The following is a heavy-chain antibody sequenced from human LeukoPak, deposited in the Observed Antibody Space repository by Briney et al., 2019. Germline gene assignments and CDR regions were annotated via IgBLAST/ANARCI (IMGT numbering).Heavy chain of an antibody. CDR3: ARSVGQLLYGRKGLDY. CDR2: INHSGST. D-gene: IGHD2-2*02. J-gene: IGHJ4*02. Sequence: PSETLSLTCAVYGGSFSGYYWSWIRQPPGKGLEWIGEINHSGSTNYNPSLKSRVTISVDTSKNQFSLKLSSVATADTAVDYGARSVGQLLYGRKGLDYWGQGTLVTVSS. CDR1: GGSFSGYY. V-gene: IGHV4-34*01.